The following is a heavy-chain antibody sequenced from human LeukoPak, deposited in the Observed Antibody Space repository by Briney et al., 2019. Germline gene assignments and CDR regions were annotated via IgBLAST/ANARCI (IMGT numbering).Heavy chain of an antibody. CDR1: GFTFSSYV. D-gene: IGHD6-13*01. V-gene: IGHV3-23*01. J-gene: IGHJ4*02. CDR3: AKGSSAVGGGLHADY. CDR2: ISCTGDST. Sequence: GGSLRLSCASSGFTFSSYVMTWVRQAPGKGLEWVSGISCTGDSTYYADSVKGRFTISRDNSKNTVYLQMNSLRVEDTAVYYCAKGSSAVGGGLHADYWGQGTLVTVSS.